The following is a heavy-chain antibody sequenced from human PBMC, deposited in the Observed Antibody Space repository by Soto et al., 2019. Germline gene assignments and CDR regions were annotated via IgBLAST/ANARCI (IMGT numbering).Heavy chain of an antibody. CDR3: TRWEVGASNAFDI. CDR1: GFTFSSFA. J-gene: IGHJ3*02. CDR2: IRRKADNYAT. V-gene: IGHV3-73*01. Sequence: GGSLRLSCAASGFTFSSFAMHWVRQASGKGLEWVGRIRRKADNYATAYAASIKGKFTVSRVDSKNTAYLQMNGLQSEDTAVYYCTRWEVGASNAFDIWGQGTMVTVS. D-gene: IGHD1-26*01.